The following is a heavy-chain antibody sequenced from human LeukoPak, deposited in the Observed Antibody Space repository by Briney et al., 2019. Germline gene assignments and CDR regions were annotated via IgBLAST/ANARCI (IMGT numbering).Heavy chain of an antibody. CDR2: TNPNSGNT. CDR3: TRGPSRRRDN. CDR1: GYTFTACG. J-gene: IGHJ4*02. D-gene: IGHD2-2*01. V-gene: IGHV1-8*01. Sequence: ASVKVSCKASGYTFTACGSSWVPEAPGQGLEWMGWTNPNSGNTGYGQSFQGRITMTRDISIGTAYMELSNLTSEDTAIHYCTRGPSRRRDNWGQGTLVTVSA.